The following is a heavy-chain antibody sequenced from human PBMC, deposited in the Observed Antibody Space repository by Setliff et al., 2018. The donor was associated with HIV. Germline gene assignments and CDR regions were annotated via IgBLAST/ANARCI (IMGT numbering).Heavy chain of an antibody. CDR1: GYSITSGYY. CDR2: IYYSGST. D-gene: IGHD2-15*01. Sequence: PSETLSLTCAVSGYSITSGYYWGWIRQPPGKGLEWIGSIYYSGSTNYNPSLKSRVTISVDTSRNEFSLKLSSVTAADTAVYYCATDPTSYCTGGNCHSGRFASWGQGTLVTVSS. V-gene: IGHV4-38-2*02. CDR3: ATDPTSYCTGGNCHSGRFAS. J-gene: IGHJ4*02.